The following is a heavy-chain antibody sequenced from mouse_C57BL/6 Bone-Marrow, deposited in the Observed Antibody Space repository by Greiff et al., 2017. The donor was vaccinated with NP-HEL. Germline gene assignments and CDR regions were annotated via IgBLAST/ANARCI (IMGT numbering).Heavy chain of an antibody. V-gene: IGHV1-55*01. CDR3: ARNPSGDAMDY. CDR2: IYPGSGST. CDR1: GYTFTSYW. J-gene: IGHJ4*01. Sequence: QVQLKQPGAELVKPGASVKMSCKASGYTFTSYWITWVKQRPGQGLEWIGDIYPGSGSTNYNEKFKSKATLTVDTSSSTAYMQLSSLTSEDSAVYYCARNPSGDAMDYWGQGTSVTVSS.